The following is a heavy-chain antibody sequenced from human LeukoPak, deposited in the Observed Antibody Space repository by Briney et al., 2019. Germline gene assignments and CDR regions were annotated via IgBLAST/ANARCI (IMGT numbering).Heavy chain of an antibody. V-gene: IGHV3-21*01. J-gene: IGHJ4*02. Sequence: GGSLRLSCAASGFTFSSYSMNWVRQAPGKGLEWVSSISSSSSYIYYADSVKGRFTISRDNAKNSLYLQMNSLRAEDTAVYYCARDHWYSSNVRGSFDYWGQGTLVTVSS. D-gene: IGHD6-13*01. CDR2: ISSSSSYI. CDR3: ARDHWYSSNVRGSFDY. CDR1: GFTFSSYS.